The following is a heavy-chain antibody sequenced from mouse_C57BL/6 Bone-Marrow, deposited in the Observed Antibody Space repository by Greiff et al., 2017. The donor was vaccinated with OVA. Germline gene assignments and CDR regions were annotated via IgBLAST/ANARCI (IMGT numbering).Heavy chain of an antibody. CDR1: GYTFTSYT. CDR2: INPSSGYT. J-gene: IGHJ1*03. V-gene: IGHV1-4*01. D-gene: IGHD1-1*01. Sequence: QVQLQQSGAELARPGASVKMSCKASGYTFTSYTMHWVKQRPGQGLEWIGYINPSSGYTKYNQKFKDKATLTADKSSSTAYMQLSSLTSEDSAVYDCARSPYYYGSSHWYFDVWGTGTTVTVSS. CDR3: ARSPYYYGSSHWYFDV.